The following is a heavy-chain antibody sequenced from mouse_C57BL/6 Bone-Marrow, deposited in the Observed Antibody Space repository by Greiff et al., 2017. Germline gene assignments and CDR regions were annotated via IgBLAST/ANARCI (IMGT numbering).Heavy chain of an antibody. V-gene: IGHV1-52*01. Sequence: QVQLQQPGAELVRPGSSVKLSYKASGYTFTSYWMHWVKQRPIQGLEWIGNIDPSDSETHYNQKFKDKATLTVDKSSSTAYMQLSSLTSEDSAVYYCARGDDYDAMDYWGQGTSVTVSS. CDR3: ARGDDYDAMDY. J-gene: IGHJ4*01. CDR1: GYTFTSYW. CDR2: IDPSDSET.